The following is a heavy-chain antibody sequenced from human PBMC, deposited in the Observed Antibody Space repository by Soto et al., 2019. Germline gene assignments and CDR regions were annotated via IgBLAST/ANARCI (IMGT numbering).Heavy chain of an antibody. Sequence: QVHLEQSGAEVKKPGSSVKVSCKFSGGTFSSYVIIWVRQAPGQGLEWMGGIIPVSGTANYAQKFHGRVTSSADAATNTAYMELSSVRFDDTAVYYCATVDRSVALVGWFDPWCQGTLVTVSS. CDR1: GGTFSSYV. V-gene: IGHV1-69*01. D-gene: IGHD2-8*02. CDR3: ATVDRSVALVGWFDP. CDR2: IIPVSGTA. J-gene: IGHJ5*02.